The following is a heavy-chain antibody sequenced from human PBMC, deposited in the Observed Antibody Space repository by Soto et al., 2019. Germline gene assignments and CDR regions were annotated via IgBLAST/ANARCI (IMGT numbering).Heavy chain of an antibody. CDR3: ATVAFFFDNSGYYSVY. J-gene: IGHJ4*02. CDR2: IKTETDGGTA. CDR1: GFTFSNAW. Sequence: GGSLRLSCAASGFTFSNAWMTWVRQAPGKGLEWAGRIKTETDGGTADYAVPLKGRFSISRDDSRDTLYLQMNSLKTEDTAVYYCATVAFFFDNSGYYSVYWGQGTQVTVSS. V-gene: IGHV3-15*01. D-gene: IGHD3-22*01.